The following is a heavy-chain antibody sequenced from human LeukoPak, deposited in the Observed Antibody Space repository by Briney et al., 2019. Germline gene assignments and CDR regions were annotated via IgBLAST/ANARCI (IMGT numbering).Heavy chain of an antibody. CDR3: ARGPLGIAARPGGGDY. CDR2: IYYSGSI. D-gene: IGHD6-6*01. Sequence: SETLSLTCTVSGGSISSYYWSWIRQPPGKGLEWIGYIYYSGSINYNPSLKSRVTISVDTSKNQFSLKLSSVTAADTAVYYCARGPLGIAARPGGGDYWGQGTLVTVSS. V-gene: IGHV4-59*01. CDR1: GGSISSYY. J-gene: IGHJ4*02.